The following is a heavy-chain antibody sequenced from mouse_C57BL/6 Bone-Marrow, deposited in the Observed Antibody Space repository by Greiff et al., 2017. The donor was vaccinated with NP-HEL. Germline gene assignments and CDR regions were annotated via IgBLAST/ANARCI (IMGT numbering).Heavy chain of an antibody. CDR3: ARHYYSNFYDY. V-gene: IGHV5-6*01. Sequence: EVKLVESGGDLVKPGGSLKLSCAASGFTFSSYGMSWVRQTPDKRLEWVATISSGGSYTYYPDSVKGRFTFSIDNAKNTLYLQMSSLKSEDTAMYYRARHYYSNFYDYWGQGNTLTVSS. CDR2: ISSGGSYT. CDR1: GFTFSSYG. J-gene: IGHJ2*01. D-gene: IGHD2-5*01.